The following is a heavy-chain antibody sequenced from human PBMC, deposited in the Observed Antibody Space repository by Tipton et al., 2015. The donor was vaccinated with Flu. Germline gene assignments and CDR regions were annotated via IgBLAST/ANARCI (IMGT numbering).Heavy chain of an antibody. J-gene: IGHJ4*02. CDR2: INSDGSST. D-gene: IGHD3-10*01. V-gene: IGHV3-74*01. Sequence: GSLRLSCAASGFTFSSYAMSWVRQAPGKGLVWVSRINSDGSSTSYADSVKGRFTISRDNAKNTLYLQMNSLRAEDTALYYCAKDLGTYGLDYWGQGTLVTVSS. CDR3: AKDLGTYGLDY. CDR1: GFTFSSYA.